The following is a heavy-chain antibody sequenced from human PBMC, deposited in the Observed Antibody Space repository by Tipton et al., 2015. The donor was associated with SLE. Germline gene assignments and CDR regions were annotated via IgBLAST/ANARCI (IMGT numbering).Heavy chain of an antibody. CDR3: ARDHRGYEEAFDI. CDR1: GGSISSSNW. D-gene: IGHD5-12*01. V-gene: IGHV4-4*02. J-gene: IGHJ3*02. Sequence: SLRLSCAVSGGSISSSNWWSWVRQPPGKGLEWIGEIYHSGSTNYNPSLKSRVTISVDKSKNQFSLKLSSVTAADTAVYYCARDHRGYEEAFDIWGQGTMVTVPS. CDR2: IYHSGST.